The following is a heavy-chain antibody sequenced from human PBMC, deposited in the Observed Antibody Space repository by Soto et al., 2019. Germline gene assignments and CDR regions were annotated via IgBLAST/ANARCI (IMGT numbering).Heavy chain of an antibody. CDR1: GRPISRYY. D-gene: IGHD3-3*01. CDR2: IYYSGST. V-gene: IGHV4-59*01. Sequence: LSLTPTASGRPISRYYWCWIPPPPWKGLEWIGYIYYSGSTNYNPSLKSRVTISVDTSKNQFSLKLSSVTAADTAVYYCASGSGYYSDHYEYCGMDVWGQGPTVTGS. CDR3: ASGSGYYSDHYEYCGMDV. J-gene: IGHJ6*02.